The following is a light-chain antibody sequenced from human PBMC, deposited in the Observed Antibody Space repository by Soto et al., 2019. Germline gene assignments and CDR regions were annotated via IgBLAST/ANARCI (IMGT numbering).Light chain of an antibody. J-gene: IGKJ1*01. CDR1: QSVSNRY. CDR2: GAS. Sequence: EIVLTQSPGTLSLSPGERATLSCRASQSVSNRYLAWYQQKPGQAPMLLIYGASSRATGIPDRFSGSGSATDFTLTISRLEPEDFAVYYCQQYGSSSWTFGQGTKVEIK. V-gene: IGKV3-20*01. CDR3: QQYGSSSWT.